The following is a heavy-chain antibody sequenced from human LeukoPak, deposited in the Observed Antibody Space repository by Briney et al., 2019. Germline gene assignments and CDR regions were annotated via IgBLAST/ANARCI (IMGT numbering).Heavy chain of an antibody. Sequence: GGSLRLSCAASGFTVSSNYMSWVRQAPGKGLELVSVIYSGGDTYYADSVKGRFTISRDNAKNSLSLQMNSLRAEDTAVYYCARDPYNGYYGDDYYYYMDVWGKGTTVTISS. CDR2: IYSGGDT. D-gene: IGHD4-17*01. V-gene: IGHV3-53*01. CDR3: ARDPYNGYYGDDYYYYMDV. CDR1: GFTVSSNY. J-gene: IGHJ6*03.